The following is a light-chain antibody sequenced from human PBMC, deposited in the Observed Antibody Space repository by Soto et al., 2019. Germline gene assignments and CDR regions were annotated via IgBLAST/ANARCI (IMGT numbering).Light chain of an antibody. CDR1: QSVSSSY. CDR3: QQYGSSRT. V-gene: IGKV3-20*01. J-gene: IGKJ1*01. CDR2: GAS. Sequence: EIVLTQSPGTLSLSPGERATLSCRASQSVSSSYLAWYQQKPGQAPRLLIYGASSRATAIPDRFSGSGSGTDFTLTISRLEPEDCAVYYFQQYGSSRTFGQGTKVEIK.